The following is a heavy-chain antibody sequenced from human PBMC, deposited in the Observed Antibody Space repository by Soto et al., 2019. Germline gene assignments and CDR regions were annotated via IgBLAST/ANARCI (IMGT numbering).Heavy chain of an antibody. CDR1: GFTFTNYG. CDR3: AKIAGGSYCDY. D-gene: IGHD3-16*01. Sequence: PGGSLRLSCAASGFTFTNYGMTWVRQTPGKGLEWVSAIGGGGGDTYYADSVRGRFTISRDNSKNTLYLQMNSLRAEDTAIYYCAKIAGGSYCDYWGQGTLVTVSS. CDR2: IGGGGGDT. V-gene: IGHV3-23*01. J-gene: IGHJ4*02.